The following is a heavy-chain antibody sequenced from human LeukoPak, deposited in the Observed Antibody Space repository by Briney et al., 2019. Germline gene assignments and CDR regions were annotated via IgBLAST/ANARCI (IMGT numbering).Heavy chain of an antibody. CDR2: IKQDGSEK. Sequence: QSGGSLRLSCAASGFTFSSYWMSWVRQAPGKGLEWVPNIKQDGSEKYYVDSVKGRFTISRDNANNSLYLQMNSLRAEDTALYYCAKVASNYDFDYWGQGTLVTVSS. J-gene: IGHJ4*02. V-gene: IGHV3-7*03. CDR1: GFTFSSYW. D-gene: IGHD4-11*01. CDR3: AKVASNYDFDY.